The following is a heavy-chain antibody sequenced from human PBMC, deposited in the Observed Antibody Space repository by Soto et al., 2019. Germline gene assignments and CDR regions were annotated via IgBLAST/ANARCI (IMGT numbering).Heavy chain of an antibody. CDR2: INPNGGST. CDR3: ATSVNSAMAFDY. D-gene: IGHD5-18*01. V-gene: IGHV1-46*01. J-gene: IGHJ4*02. Sequence: ASVKVSCKASGYTFTHYYIHWVRQAPGQGLEWMGIINPNGGSTTYAQKFRAGVTMTRDTSTSTVYMELSNLRSDDSAVYYCATSVNSAMAFDYWGQGTLVTVSS. CDR1: GYTFTHYY.